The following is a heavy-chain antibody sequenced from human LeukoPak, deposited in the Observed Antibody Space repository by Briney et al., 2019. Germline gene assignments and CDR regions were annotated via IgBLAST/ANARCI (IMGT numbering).Heavy chain of an antibody. Sequence: GSVKVSCKASGYTFTSYGISWVRQAPGQGLEWMGWISAYNGNTNYAQKLQGRVTMTTDTSTSTAYMELRSLRSDDTAVYYCAKSSEDPVGATPLDYWGQGTLVTVSS. CDR3: AKSSEDPVGATPLDY. CDR1: GYTFTSYG. J-gene: IGHJ4*02. V-gene: IGHV1-18*01. CDR2: ISAYNGNT. D-gene: IGHD1-26*01.